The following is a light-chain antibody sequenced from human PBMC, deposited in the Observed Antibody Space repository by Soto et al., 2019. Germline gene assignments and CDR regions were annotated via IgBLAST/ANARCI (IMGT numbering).Light chain of an antibody. CDR3: QKYNSAPPT. V-gene: IGKV1-27*01. J-gene: IGKJ4*01. Sequence: DIQMTQSPSSLSASVGDRVTITYRARLPISNYLGWYQQKPGKIPNLLNYAASTLQAGVPSRFSGSGSGTDFTHTISSLQPEDVAAYYCQKYNSAPPTFGGGTKVDIK. CDR1: LPISNY. CDR2: AAS.